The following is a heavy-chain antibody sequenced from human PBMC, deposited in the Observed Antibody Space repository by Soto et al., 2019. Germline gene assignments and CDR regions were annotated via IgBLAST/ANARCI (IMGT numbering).Heavy chain of an antibody. D-gene: IGHD3-10*01. Sequence: EVQLVESGGGLVQPGGSLRLSCAASGFTFSSYAMHWVRQAPGKGLEYVSAISSNGGSTYYANSVKGRFTISRDNSKNTLSLQMGSLRAEHMALYYCARQGRAVSSYYFDYWGQGTLVTVSS. V-gene: IGHV3-64*01. CDR1: GFTFSSYA. J-gene: IGHJ4*02. CDR2: ISSNGGST. CDR3: ARQGRAVSSYYFDY.